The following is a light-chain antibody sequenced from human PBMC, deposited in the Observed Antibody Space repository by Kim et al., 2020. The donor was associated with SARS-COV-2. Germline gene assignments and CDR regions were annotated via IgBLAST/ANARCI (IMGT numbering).Light chain of an antibody. Sequence: SLSNIIPITCLASQCISHHLVWYPQRPGKAPNLLIYATSTLQIGVPSTFSVSGSGTDITLTISSLQPEDFATYYCQQLNNYPRTFGQGTQVDIK. V-gene: IGKV1-9*01. J-gene: IGKJ1*01. CDR2: ATS. CDR3: QQLNNYPRT. CDR1: QCISHH.